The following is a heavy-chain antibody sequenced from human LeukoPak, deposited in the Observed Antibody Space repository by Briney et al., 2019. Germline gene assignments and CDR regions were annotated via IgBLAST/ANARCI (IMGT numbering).Heavy chain of an antibody. CDR2: ISSTTSNI. Sequence: PGGSLRLSCAASGFTFSSYSMNWVRQAPGKGLEWVSYISSTTSNIYYADSVKGRFTISRDNAKNSLYLQMNSLRAEDTAVYYCARALEDYGDYWGQGTLVTVSS. CDR3: ARALEDYGDY. J-gene: IGHJ4*02. CDR1: GFTFSSYS. V-gene: IGHV3-48*04.